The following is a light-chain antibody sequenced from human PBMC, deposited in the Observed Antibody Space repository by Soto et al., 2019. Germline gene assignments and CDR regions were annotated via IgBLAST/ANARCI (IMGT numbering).Light chain of an antibody. V-gene: IGKV1-27*01. CDR2: GAS. CDR1: RDISNY. CDR3: QKYDTAPLT. J-gene: IGKJ4*01. Sequence: DIQVTQSPSSLSASIGDRVSITCRASRDISNYLAWYQQKPGQVPRLLISGASTLHSGVPSRFSGSGSGTDFTLTITSLQPEDIATYFCQKYDTAPLTFGGGTKVEI.